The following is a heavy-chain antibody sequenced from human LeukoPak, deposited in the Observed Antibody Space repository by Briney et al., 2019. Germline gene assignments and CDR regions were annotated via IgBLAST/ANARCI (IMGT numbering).Heavy chain of an antibody. CDR3: ARRRIAYCSGGSCQGNWFDP. V-gene: IGHV5-51*01. D-gene: IGHD2-15*01. Sequence: GESLKISCKGSGYSFTSYWIGWVRQMPGKGLEWMGIIYPGDSDTRYSPSFQGQVTISADKSISTAYLQWSSLKASDTAMYYCARRRIAYCSGGSCQGNWFDPWGQGTLVTVSP. CDR2: IYPGDSDT. J-gene: IGHJ5*02. CDR1: GYSFTSYW.